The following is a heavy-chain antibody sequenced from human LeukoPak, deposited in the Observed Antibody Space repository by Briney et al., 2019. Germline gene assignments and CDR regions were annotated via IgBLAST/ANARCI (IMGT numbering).Heavy chain of an antibody. CDR1: GGSIINYY. D-gene: IGHD3-3*01. V-gene: IGHV4-59*12. J-gene: IGHJ5*02. Sequence: SETLSLTCTVSGGSIINYYWSWIRQPPGKGLEWIGYIYNSGTTKHNPSLKSRVTFSEDTSKSQVSLKLSSVTAADTAVYYCARGGFGVPFDPWGQGTLVTVSS. CDR3: ARGGFGVPFDP. CDR2: IYNSGTT.